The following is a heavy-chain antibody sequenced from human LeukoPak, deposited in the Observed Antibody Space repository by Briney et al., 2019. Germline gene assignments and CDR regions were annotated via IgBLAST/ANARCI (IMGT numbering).Heavy chain of an antibody. D-gene: IGHD5-24*01. CDR3: AGRRDGYKNLGYYFDY. Sequence: SETLSLTCAVYGGSFSGYYWNWIRQPPGKGLEWIGEINHSGSTNYNPSLKSRVTVSVDTSKNQFSLKLSSVTAADTAVYYCAGRRDGYKNLGYYFDYWGQGTLVTVSS. CDR1: GGSFSGYY. J-gene: IGHJ4*02. CDR2: INHSGST. V-gene: IGHV4-34*01.